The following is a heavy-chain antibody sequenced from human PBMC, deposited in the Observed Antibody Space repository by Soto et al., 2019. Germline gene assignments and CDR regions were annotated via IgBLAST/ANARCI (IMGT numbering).Heavy chain of an antibody. CDR3: ARSSSNQYYYYYGMDV. CDR1: GGSISSGVYY. J-gene: IGHJ6*02. V-gene: IGHV4-31*03. CDR2: IYYSGST. D-gene: IGHD4-4*01. Sequence: SETLSLTCTVSGGSISSGVYYWIWIRQHPGKGLEWIGYIYYSGSTYYNPSLKSRVTISVDTSKNQFSLKLSSVTAADTAVYYCARSSSNQYYYYYGMDVWGQGTTVTVSS.